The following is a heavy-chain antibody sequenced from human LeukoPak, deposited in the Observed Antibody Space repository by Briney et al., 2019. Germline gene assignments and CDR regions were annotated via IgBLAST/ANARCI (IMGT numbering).Heavy chain of an antibody. CDR2: IIPIFGTA. CDR3: AKGVYYYYYYMDV. CDR1: GGTFRSYV. D-gene: IGHD3-16*01. J-gene: IGHJ6*03. V-gene: IGHV1-69*13. Sequence: SVKVSCKASGGTFRSYVISWVQQATSQGLEWMGGIIPIFGTAHYAQKFQGRVTITADESTSTAYMELSSLRSEDTAVYYCAKGVYYYYYYMDVWGKGTTVTVSS.